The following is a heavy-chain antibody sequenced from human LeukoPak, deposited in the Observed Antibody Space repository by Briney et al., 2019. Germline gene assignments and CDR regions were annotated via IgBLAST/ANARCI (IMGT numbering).Heavy chain of an antibody. V-gene: IGHV3-49*03. CDR2: IRSKVYAETT. Sequence: GGSLRLSCAASGFTFGDYAMSWFRQAPGKGLEWVSFIRSKVYAETTEYAASVKGRFTISRDDSKSIAYLQMNSLKTEDTAVYYCQKYSSSSFDFWGQGTLVTVSS. D-gene: IGHD6-6*01. J-gene: IGHJ4*02. CDR3: QKYSSSSFDF. CDR1: GFTFGDYA.